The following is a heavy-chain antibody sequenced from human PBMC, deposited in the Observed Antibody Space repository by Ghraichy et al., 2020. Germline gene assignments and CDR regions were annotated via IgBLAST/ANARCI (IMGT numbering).Heavy chain of an antibody. Sequence: LSLTCATSGFIFTTYGMHWVRQAPGKGREWVTFIRYAGSKKYYADSVKGRFTVYRDNSKNTLYLQMNSLRAEDTAVYYCAKLVEYSGYDPDHWGQGTLVTVSS. CDR1: GFIFTTYG. V-gene: IGHV3-30*02. CDR3: AKLVEYSGYDPDH. CDR2: IRYAGSKK. J-gene: IGHJ4*02. D-gene: IGHD5-12*01.